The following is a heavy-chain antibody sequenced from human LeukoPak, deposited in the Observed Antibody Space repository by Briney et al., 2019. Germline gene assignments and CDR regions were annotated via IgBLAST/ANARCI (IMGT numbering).Heavy chain of an antibody. Sequence: ASVKVSCKASGYTFTSYGISWVRQAPGQGLEWLGWISAYNGNTDSAQKLQGRVTMTTDTSTTTAYMEVRSLRSDDTAVYFCARDGVSYSGVPPYSDYWGQGTLVTVSS. D-gene: IGHD5-12*01. CDR1: GYTFTSYG. CDR2: ISAYNGNT. CDR3: ARDGVSYSGVPPYSDY. V-gene: IGHV1-18*01. J-gene: IGHJ4*02.